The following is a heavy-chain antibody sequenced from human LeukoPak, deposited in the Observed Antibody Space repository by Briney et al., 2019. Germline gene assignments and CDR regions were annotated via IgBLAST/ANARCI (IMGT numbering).Heavy chain of an antibody. CDR2: ISGSGGST. Sequence: GGSLRLSCAASGFTFSSYAMSWVRQAPGKALEWVSAISGSGGSTYYAYSVKGRFTISRDNSKNTLYLQMNSLRAEDTAVYYCAKIEGGYCSGGSCYLQGYGMDVWGQGTTVTVSS. V-gene: IGHV3-23*01. J-gene: IGHJ6*02. CDR3: AKIEGGYCSGGSCYLQGYGMDV. CDR1: GFTFSSYA. D-gene: IGHD2-15*01.